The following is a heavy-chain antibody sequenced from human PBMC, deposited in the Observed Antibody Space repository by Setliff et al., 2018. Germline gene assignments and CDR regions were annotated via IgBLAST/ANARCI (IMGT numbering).Heavy chain of an antibody. CDR1: GETFSTYA. D-gene: IGHD2-2*01. V-gene: IGHV1-18*01. CDR2: ISIYTGNA. J-gene: IGHJ4*02. CDR3: SRLVRYCTTTSCQRLSGGEY. Sequence: ASVKVSCKASGETFSTYALSWVRQAPGQGLEWMGWISIYTGNAYYAHKLQGRVTMTTDTSTDTAYLELRSLRSDDTAVYYCSRLVRYCTTTSCQRLSGGEYWGQGTLVTVSS.